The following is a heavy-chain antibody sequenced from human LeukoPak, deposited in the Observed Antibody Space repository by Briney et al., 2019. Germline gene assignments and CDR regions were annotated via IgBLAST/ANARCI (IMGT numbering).Heavy chain of an antibody. Sequence: GRSLRLSCAASGFTFDDYAMHWVRQAPGKGLEWVSGISWNSDSIGYADSVKGRFTISRDNAENSLYLQMNSLRAEDTALYYCAKDTAIRSGSYYRYFDYWGQGTLVTVSS. J-gene: IGHJ4*02. CDR3: AKDTAIRSGSYYRYFDY. V-gene: IGHV3-9*01. CDR1: GFTFDDYA. D-gene: IGHD1-26*01. CDR2: ISWNSDSI.